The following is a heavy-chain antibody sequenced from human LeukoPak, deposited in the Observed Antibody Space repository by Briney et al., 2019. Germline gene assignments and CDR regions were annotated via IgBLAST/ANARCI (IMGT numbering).Heavy chain of an antibody. J-gene: IGHJ4*02. CDR1: GGSISSTSYY. V-gene: IGHV4-39*07. D-gene: IGHD2-2*01. Sequence: PSETLSLTCIVSGGSISSTSYYWGWIRQPPGKGLEWIGSIYYSGSTNYNPSLKSRVTISVDTSKNQFSLKLSSVTAADTAVYYCARDPGLIVPAAIYDYWGQGTLVTVSS. CDR3: ARDPGLIVPAAIYDY. CDR2: IYYSGST.